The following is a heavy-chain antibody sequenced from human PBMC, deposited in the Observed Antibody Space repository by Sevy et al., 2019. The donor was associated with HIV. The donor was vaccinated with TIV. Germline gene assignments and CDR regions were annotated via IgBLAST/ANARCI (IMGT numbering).Heavy chain of an antibody. V-gene: IGHV3-30*02. CDR2: IQYDGSNK. J-gene: IGHJ4*02. CDR1: GFSFSSYG. CDR3: GKEGGGEGGDH. Sequence: GGSLRLSCAASGFSFSSYGMHWVRQAPGKGLEWMSYIQYDGSNKDYADSVKGRFTISRDNSKNTLYLQMNSLRFEDTAVFYCGKEGGGEGGDHWGQGTLVTVS. D-gene: IGHD3-16*01.